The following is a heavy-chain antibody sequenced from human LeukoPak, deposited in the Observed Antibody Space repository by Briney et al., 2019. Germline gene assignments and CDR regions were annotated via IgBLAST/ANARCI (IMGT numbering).Heavy chain of an antibody. CDR1: GGTFSSYA. V-gene: IGHV1-69*05. CDR2: IIPIFGTA. Sequence: GASVKVSCKASGGTFSSYAISWVRQAPGQGLEWMGGIIPIFGTANYAQKFQGRVTITTDESTSTAYMELSSLRSEDTAVYYCAXXXLPWVXXXXXALXXYYFDYWGQGTLVTVS. J-gene: IGHJ4*02. D-gene: IGHD3-16*01. CDR3: AXXXLPWVXXXXXALXXYYFDY.